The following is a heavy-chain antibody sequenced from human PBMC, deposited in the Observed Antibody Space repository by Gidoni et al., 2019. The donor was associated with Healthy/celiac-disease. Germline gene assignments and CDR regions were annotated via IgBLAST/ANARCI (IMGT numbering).Heavy chain of an antibody. J-gene: IGHJ4*02. CDR2: IKHSGST. V-gene: IGHV4-34*01. D-gene: IGHD5-18*01. CDR3: ARGAVDTVMVKRGDFDY. CDR1: GGSFSGYY. Sequence: QVQLQQWGAGLLTPSETLSLTCAVYGGSFSGYYWSWIRQPPGQGLEWLGEIKHSGSTNYNPSRKSRVTISVDTSKNQFSLKLSSVTAADTAVYYCARGAVDTVMVKRGDFDYWGQGTLVTVSS.